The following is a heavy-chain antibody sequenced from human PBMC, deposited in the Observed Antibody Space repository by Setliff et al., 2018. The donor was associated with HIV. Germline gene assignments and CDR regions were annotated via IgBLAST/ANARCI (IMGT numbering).Heavy chain of an antibody. D-gene: IGHD3-16*01. CDR1: GFDFSDSW. J-gene: IGHJ4*02. CDR3: ARDRGGKDY. Sequence: LRLSCTASGFDFSDSWMSWVRQAPGKGLEWVANIDPHGSQKYVAESMKGRFSISRDNAKNSVYLQMNSLRADDTAFYYCARDRGGKDYWGQGTLVTVAS. CDR2: IDPHGSQK. V-gene: IGHV3-7*01.